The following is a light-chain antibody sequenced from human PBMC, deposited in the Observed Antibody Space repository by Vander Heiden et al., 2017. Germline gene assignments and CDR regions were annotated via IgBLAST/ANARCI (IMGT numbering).Light chain of an antibody. CDR2: DDS. Sequence: SYVLTQPPSVSVAPGQTARITCGGNNIGSKSVHWYQQKPGQAPVLVVYDDSGRPSGIPERFSGSKSGNTATLTISRVEAGDEAGYYCQVWDSSSDHVVFGGGTKLTVL. CDR1: NIGSKS. V-gene: IGLV3-21*02. CDR3: QVWDSSSDHVV. J-gene: IGLJ2*01.